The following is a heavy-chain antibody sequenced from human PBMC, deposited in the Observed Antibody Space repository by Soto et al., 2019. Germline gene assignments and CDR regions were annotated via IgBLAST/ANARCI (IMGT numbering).Heavy chain of an antibody. D-gene: IGHD2-2*01. J-gene: IGHJ6*02. V-gene: IGHV1-3*01. CDR2: INAGNGNT. CDR1: GYTFTSYA. CDR3: ARDGNCISTSCYLGLYYYYGMDV. Sequence: ASVKVSCKASGYTFTSYAMHWVRQAPGQRLEWMGWINAGNGNTKYSQKFQGRVTITRDTSASTAYMELSSLRSEDTAVYYCARDGNCISTSCYLGLYYYYGMDVWGQGTTVTVSS.